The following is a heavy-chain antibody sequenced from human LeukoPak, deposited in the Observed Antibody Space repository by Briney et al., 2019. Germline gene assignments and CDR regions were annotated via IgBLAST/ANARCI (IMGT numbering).Heavy chain of an antibody. V-gene: IGHV4-61*05. J-gene: IGHJ4*02. D-gene: IGHD3-22*01. CDR1: GGSISSSSYY. CDR3: ARGPYYYDSSGYYPHGDALYYFDY. CDR2: IYYSGST. Sequence: PSETLSLTCTVSGGSISSSSYYWGWIRQPPGKGLEWIGYIYYSGSTNYNPSLKSRVTISVDTSKNQFSLKLSSVTAADTAVYYCARGPYYYDSSGYYPHGDALYYFDYWGQGTLVTVSS.